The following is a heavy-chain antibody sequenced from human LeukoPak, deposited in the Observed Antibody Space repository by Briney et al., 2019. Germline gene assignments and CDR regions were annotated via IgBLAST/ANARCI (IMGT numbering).Heavy chain of an antibody. CDR1: GFTFYTYS. Sequence: RGSLRLSRAASGFTFYTYSMNWVCQAPGKGLEWVSSISSSSNYIYYADSVKGRFTISRNNAKNSLYLQMNSLRAEDTAVYYCARDRIIYGDYGDAFDIWGQGSMVTVSS. CDR3: ARDRIIYGDYGDAFDI. J-gene: IGHJ3*02. D-gene: IGHD4-17*01. CDR2: ISSSSNYI. V-gene: IGHV3-21*01.